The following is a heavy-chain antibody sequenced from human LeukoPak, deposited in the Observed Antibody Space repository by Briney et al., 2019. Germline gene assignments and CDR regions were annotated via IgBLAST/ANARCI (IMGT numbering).Heavy chain of an antibody. CDR1: GFTFSSYA. D-gene: IGHD4-11*01. V-gene: IGHV3-23*01. CDR2: ISGSGGST. CDR3: ARDEVTVTSPYFDY. J-gene: IGHJ4*02. Sequence: GGSLRLSCAASGFTFSSYAMSWVRQAPGKGLEWVSAISGSGGSTYYADSVKGRFTISRDNAKNSLYLQMNSLRAEDTAVYYCARDEVTVTSPYFDYWGQGTLVTVSS.